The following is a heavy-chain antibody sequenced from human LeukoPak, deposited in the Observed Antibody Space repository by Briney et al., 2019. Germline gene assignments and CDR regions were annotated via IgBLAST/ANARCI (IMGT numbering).Heavy chain of an antibody. J-gene: IGHJ2*01. CDR2: IDTAGDT. CDR3: ARRAYGDYGRWYYDL. V-gene: IGHV3-13*01. Sequence: PGGSLRLSCEASGFTFSNFDMHWVRQASGGGLEWVSAIDTAGDTYYPDSVKGRPAISRENAKNSLYLQMNSLRAGDTAVYYCARRAYGDYGRWYYDLWGRGTLVTVSS. D-gene: IGHD4-17*01. CDR1: GFTFSNFD.